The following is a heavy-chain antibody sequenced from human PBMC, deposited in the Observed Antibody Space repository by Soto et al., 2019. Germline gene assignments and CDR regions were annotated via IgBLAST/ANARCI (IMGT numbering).Heavy chain of an antibody. CDR2: ISWNSGSI. CDR3: AKLELTSAAAFEI. CDR1: GFTFDDYA. J-gene: IGHJ3*02. D-gene: IGHD3-10*01. V-gene: IGHV3-9*01. Sequence: EGQLVESGGGLVQPGRSLRLSWAASGFTFDDYAMHWVRQAPGKGLEWFSGISWNSGSIGYADSVKGRFTISRDNAKNSLYLPMHSLRAEDTALYYCAKLELTSAAAFEIWGQGTMVTVSS.